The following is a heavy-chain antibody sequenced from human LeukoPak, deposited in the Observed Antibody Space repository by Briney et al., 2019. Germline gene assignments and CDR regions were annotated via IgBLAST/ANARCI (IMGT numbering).Heavy chain of an antibody. J-gene: IGHJ4*02. Sequence: ASVKVSCKASGYTFTGYYIHWVRQAPGQGLEWMAWINPNSGGTYYAQNFHDRVTMTRDTSISTAYMELSRLRSDDTAIYYCARANALYCSSTSCLFDYWGQGTLVTVSS. CDR2: INPNSGGT. D-gene: IGHD2-2*01. CDR3: ARANALYCSSTSCLFDY. V-gene: IGHV1-2*02. CDR1: GYTFTGYY.